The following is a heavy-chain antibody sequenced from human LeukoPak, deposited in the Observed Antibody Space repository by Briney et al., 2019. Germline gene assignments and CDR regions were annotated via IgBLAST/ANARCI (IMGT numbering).Heavy chain of an antibody. J-gene: IGHJ4*02. Sequence: PGGSLRLSCAASGFTFSSYGMSWVRQAPGKGLEWVSAISGSGGSTYYADSVKGRFTISRDNSKNTLYLQMNSLRAEDTAVYYCAKEGYSSGWYLPCYFVYWGQGTLVTVSS. CDR1: GFTFSSYG. CDR3: AKEGYSSGWYLPCYFVY. D-gene: IGHD6-19*01. CDR2: ISGSGGST. V-gene: IGHV3-23*01.